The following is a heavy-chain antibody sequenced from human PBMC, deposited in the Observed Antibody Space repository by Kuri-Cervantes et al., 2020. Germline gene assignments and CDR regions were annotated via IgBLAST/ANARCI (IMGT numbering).Heavy chain of an antibody. Sequence: GESLKISCAASGFTFSSYGMHWVRQAPGKGLEWVAVISYDGCNKYYADSVKGRFTISRDNSKNTLYLQMNSLRAEDTAVYYCARNYGDYVAYWYFDLWGRGTLVTVSS. V-gene: IGHV3-30*03. D-gene: IGHD4-17*01. CDR1: GFTFSSYG. J-gene: IGHJ2*01. CDR3: ARNYGDYVAYWYFDL. CDR2: ISYDGCNK.